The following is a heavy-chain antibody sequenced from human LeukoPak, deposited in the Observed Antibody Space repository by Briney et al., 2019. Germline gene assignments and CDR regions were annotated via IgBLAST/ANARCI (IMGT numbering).Heavy chain of an antibody. CDR2: ISSSSSYI. J-gene: IGHJ4*02. Sequence: GGSLRLSCAASGFIVSSNYMSWVRQAPGKGLEWVSSISSSSSYIYYADSVKGRFTISRDNAKNSLYLQMNSLRAEDTAVYYCARGRGYGSLSFDYWGQGTLITVSS. CDR1: GFIVSSNY. V-gene: IGHV3-21*01. D-gene: IGHD5-12*01. CDR3: ARGRGYGSLSFDY.